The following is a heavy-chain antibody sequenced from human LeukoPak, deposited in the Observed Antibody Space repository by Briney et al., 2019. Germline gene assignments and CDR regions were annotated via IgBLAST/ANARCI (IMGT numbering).Heavy chain of an antibody. J-gene: IGHJ4*02. CDR1: GGSISSSSYY. CDR3: ATHGARGTFDY. V-gene: IGHV4-39*01. Sequence: SETLSLTCTVSGGSISSSSYYWGWIRRPPGKGLEWIGSIYYSGSTYYNPSLKSRVTISVDTSKNQFSLKLSSVTAADTAVYYCATHGARGTFDYWGQGTLVTVSS. D-gene: IGHD3-10*01. CDR2: IYYSGST.